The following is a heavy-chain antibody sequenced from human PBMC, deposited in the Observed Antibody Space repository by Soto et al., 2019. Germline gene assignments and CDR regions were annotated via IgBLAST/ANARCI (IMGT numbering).Heavy chain of an antibody. D-gene: IGHD3-10*01. V-gene: IGHV3-33*01. CDR1: GFTFSSYG. CDR2: IWYDGSNK. CDR3: ARDLGWFGDKNWFDP. J-gene: IGHJ5*02. Sequence: QVQLVESGGGVVQPGRSLRLSCAASGFTFSSYGMHWVRQVPGKGLEWVALIWYDGSNKYYGDSVKGRFTISRDDSKNTLYLQMNSLRAEDTAVYYCARDLGWFGDKNWFDPWGQGTLVTVSS.